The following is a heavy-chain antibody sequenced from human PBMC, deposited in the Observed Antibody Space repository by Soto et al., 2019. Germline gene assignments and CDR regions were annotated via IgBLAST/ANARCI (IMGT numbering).Heavy chain of an antibody. V-gene: IGHV3-49*03. J-gene: IGHJ5*02. CDR2: IRSKAYGGTT. CDR1: GFTFGDYA. Sequence: GGSLRLSCTASGFTFGDYAMSWFRRAPGKGLEWVGFIRSKAYGGTTEYAASVKGRFTISRDDSKSIAHLQMNSLKTEDTAVYYCTRTLGGWTSGWLADWFDPWGQGTLVTVSS. CDR3: TRTLGGWTSGWLADWFDP. D-gene: IGHD6-19*01.